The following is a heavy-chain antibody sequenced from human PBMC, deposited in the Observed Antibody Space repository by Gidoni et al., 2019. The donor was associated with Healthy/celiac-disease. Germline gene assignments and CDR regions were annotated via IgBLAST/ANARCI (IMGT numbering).Heavy chain of an antibody. D-gene: IGHD6-13*01. CDR2: TYYRSKWYN. V-gene: IGHV6-1*01. CDR3: ARDPSSSWSNYYYDYGMDV. J-gene: IGHJ6*02. Sequence: RTYYRSKWYNDYAVSVKSRITINPDTSKNQFSLQLNSVTPEDTAVYYCARDPSSSWSNYYYDYGMDVWGQGTTVTVSS.